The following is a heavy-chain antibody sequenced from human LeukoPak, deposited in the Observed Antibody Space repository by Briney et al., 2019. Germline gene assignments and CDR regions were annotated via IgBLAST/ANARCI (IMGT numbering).Heavy chain of an antibody. Sequence: GGSLRLSCAASGFTFSSYAMSWVRQAPGKGLEWVSAISGSGGSTYYADSVKGRFTISRDNSKNTLYLQMNSLRAEDTAVYYCAKVSKGPGLTTVTTRSGYWGQGTLVTVSS. CDR2: ISGSGGST. J-gene: IGHJ4*02. CDR3: AKVSKGPGLTTVTTRSGY. CDR1: GFTFSSYA. V-gene: IGHV3-23*01. D-gene: IGHD4-17*01.